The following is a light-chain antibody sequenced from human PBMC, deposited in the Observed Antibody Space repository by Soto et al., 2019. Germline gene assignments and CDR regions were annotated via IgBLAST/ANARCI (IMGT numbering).Light chain of an antibody. Sequence: QPVLAQSPSASASLGASVKLTCTLSSGHGSYAIAWHQQQPEKGPRYLMKLNSDGSHSKGDGIPDRFSGSSSGAERYLTISSLQSEDEADYYCQTWGTGIRVFGTGTKVTVL. J-gene: IGLJ1*01. V-gene: IGLV4-69*01. CDR2: LNSDGSH. CDR1: SGHGSYA. CDR3: QTWGTGIRV.